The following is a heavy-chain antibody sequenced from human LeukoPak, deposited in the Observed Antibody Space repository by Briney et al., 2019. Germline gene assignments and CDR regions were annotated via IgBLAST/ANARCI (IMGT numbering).Heavy chain of an antibody. D-gene: IGHD2-21*01. J-gene: IGHJ3*01. V-gene: IGHV4-59*01. CDR3: ARRSCGGDCSDPLRV. Sequence: SETLSLTCTVSGGSISSYYWTWIRQPPGKGLEWIGYIYYSGTTYYNPSLKSRVTISLDTSKNKFSLNLTSVNVADTAVYYCARRSCGGDCSDPLRVWGQGTVVTVSS. CDR1: GGSISSYY. CDR2: IYYSGTT.